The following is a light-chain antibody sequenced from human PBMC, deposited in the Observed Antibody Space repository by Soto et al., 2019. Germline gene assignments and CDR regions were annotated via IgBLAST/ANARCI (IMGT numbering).Light chain of an antibody. Sequence: AIQLTQSPSSLSASVGDRVTITCRASQGISSALAWYQQKPGKAPKLLIYDASSLESGVPSRFSGSGSGTDFTLTISSLQTEDFATYYCQQFNSYLLTFGPGTKVDIK. CDR1: QGISSA. J-gene: IGKJ3*01. V-gene: IGKV1-13*02. CDR2: DAS. CDR3: QQFNSYLLT.